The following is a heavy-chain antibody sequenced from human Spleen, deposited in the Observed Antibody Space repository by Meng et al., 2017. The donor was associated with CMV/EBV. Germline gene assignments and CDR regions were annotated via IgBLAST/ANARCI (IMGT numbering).Heavy chain of an antibody. CDR2: IYYSGST. CDR3: ARGPRRGYIDC. V-gene: IGHV4-39*07. CDR1: GGSISSSSYY. J-gene: IGHJ4*02. Sequence: SETLSLTCTVSGGSISSSSYYWGWIRQPPGKGLEWIGSIYYSGSTYYNPSLKSRVTISVDTSKNQFSLRLTSVTAADTAVYYCARGPRRGYIDCWGQGTLVTVSS.